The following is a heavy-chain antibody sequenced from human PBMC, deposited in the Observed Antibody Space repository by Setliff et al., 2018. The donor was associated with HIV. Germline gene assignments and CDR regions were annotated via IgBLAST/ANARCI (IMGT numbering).Heavy chain of an antibody. J-gene: IGHJ6*03. Sequence: SETLSLTCAVYGGSFSGYYRGWIRQPPGKGLEWIGEIHHSGITNYNPSLKSRVTISIDTSKNQFSLKLSSVTAADTAVYSCARATPFVVVPAAPNYYYYMDVWGKGTTVTVSS. V-gene: IGHV4-34*01. CDR1: GGSFSGYY. D-gene: IGHD2-2*01. CDR2: IHHSGIT. CDR3: ARATPFVVVPAAPNYYYYMDV.